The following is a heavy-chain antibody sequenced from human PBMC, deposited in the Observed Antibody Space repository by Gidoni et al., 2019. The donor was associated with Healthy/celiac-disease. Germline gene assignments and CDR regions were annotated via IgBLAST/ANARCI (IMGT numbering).Heavy chain of an antibody. CDR3: VKAVTGSGGAFDI. Sequence: EVQLVESGGGLVQPGGSLRLSCSASGFTFSSYAIHWVPQVPGKGPEYVSAVSSSGGNTYYADSVKGRFTISRDNSKNTLYLQMSSLRAEDTAVYHCVKAVTGSGGAFDIWGQGTMVTVSS. V-gene: IGHV3-64D*06. D-gene: IGHD1-20*01. J-gene: IGHJ3*02. CDR1: GFTFSSYA. CDR2: VSSSGGNT.